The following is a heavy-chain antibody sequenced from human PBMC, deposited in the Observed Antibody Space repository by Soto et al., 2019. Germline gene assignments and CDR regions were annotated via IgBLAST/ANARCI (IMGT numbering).Heavy chain of an antibody. CDR1: GFTFSSYA. Sequence: PGVSLRLSCAASGFTFSSYAMSWVRQAPGKGLEWVSAISGSGGSTYYADSVKGRFTISRGNSKNTLYLQMNSLRAEDTAVYYCAKAWSHYDSSGYDYWGQGTLVTVSS. J-gene: IGHJ4*02. V-gene: IGHV3-23*01. D-gene: IGHD3-22*01. CDR2: ISGSGGST. CDR3: AKAWSHYDSSGYDY.